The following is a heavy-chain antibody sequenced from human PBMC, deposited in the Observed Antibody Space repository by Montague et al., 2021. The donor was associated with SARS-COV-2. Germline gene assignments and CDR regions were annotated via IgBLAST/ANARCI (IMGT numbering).Heavy chain of an antibody. CDR1: GGSISSGGYY. J-gene: IGHJ2*01. CDR2: IYYSGST. V-gene: IGHV4-31*03. D-gene: IGHD2-15*01. CDR3: ARVLGGYCSGGGCYRGWCFDL. Sequence: TLSLTCTVSGGSISSGGYYWSWIRQHPGKGLEWIGYIYYSGSTYYNPSLKSRVTISVDTSKNQFSLKLGSVTAADTAVYYCARVLGGYCSGGGCYRGWCFDLWGRGTLVTVSS.